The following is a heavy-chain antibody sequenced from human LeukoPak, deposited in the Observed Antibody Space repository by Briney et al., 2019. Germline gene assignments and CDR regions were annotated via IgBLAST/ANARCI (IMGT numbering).Heavy chain of an antibody. CDR3: ARHSSRGGDFDY. CDR1: GGSFSGYY. CDR2: INHSGST. Sequence: PSETLSLTCAVYGGSFSGYYWSWIRQPPGKGLEWIGEINHSGSTNYNPSLKSRVTISVDTSKNQFSLKLSSVTAADTAVYYCARHSSRGGDFDYWGQGTLVTVSS. V-gene: IGHV4-34*01. D-gene: IGHD6-13*01. J-gene: IGHJ4*02.